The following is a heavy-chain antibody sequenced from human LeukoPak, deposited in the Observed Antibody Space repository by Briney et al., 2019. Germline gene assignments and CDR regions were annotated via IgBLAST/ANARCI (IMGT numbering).Heavy chain of an antibody. D-gene: IGHD1-26*01. CDR1: GGSFSGYY. CDR3: ARGKVGATRVNYYYYGMDV. Sequence: SETLSLTCAVYGGSFSGYYWSWIRQPPGKGLEWIGEINHSGSTNYNPPLKSRVTISVDTSKNQFSLKLSSVTAADTAVYYCARGKVGATRVNYYYYGMDVWGQGTTVTVSS. V-gene: IGHV4-34*01. CDR2: INHSGST. J-gene: IGHJ6*02.